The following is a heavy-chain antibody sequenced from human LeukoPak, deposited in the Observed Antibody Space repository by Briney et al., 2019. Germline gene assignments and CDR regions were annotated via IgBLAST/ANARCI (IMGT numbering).Heavy chain of an antibody. CDR2: IRYDGSNK. V-gene: IGHV3-30*02. Sequence: GGSLRLSCAASGFTFSSYGMHWVRQAPGKGLEWVAFIRYDGSNKYYADSVKGRFTISRDNSKNTLYLQMNSLRAEDTAVYYCAKIPLGYCSGGTCGPDYWGQGTLVTVSS. J-gene: IGHJ4*02. D-gene: IGHD2-15*01. CDR3: AKIPLGYCSGGTCGPDY. CDR1: GFTFSSYG.